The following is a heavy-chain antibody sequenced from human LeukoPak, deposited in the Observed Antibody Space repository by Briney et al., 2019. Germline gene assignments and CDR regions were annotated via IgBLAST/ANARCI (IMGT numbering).Heavy chain of an antibody. J-gene: IGHJ4*02. D-gene: IGHD3-22*01. CDR3: TTMPYKGY. Sequence: ETLSRTCAVYGGSFSGYYWSWIRQPPGKGLEWVGRIKSKSDGGTTDYAAPVKGRFIISRDDSKKTLYLQMDSLKTEDTAVYYCTTMPYKGYWGQGTQVTVSS. CDR2: IKSKSDGGTT. V-gene: IGHV3-15*01. CDR1: GGSFSGYY.